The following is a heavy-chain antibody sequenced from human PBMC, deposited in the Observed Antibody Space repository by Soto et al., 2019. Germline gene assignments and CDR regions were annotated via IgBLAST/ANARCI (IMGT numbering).Heavy chain of an antibody. V-gene: IGHV5-51*01. J-gene: IGHJ6*02. CDR3: ARVITMVRGVSYYYYGMDV. CDR2: IYPGDSDT. CDR1: GDRFISYW. D-gene: IGHD3-10*01. Sequence: PGESLKISCRVSGDRFISYWIGWVRQMPGKGLEWMGIIYPGDSDTRYSPSFQGQVTISADKSISTAYLQWSSLKASDTAMYYCARVITMVRGVSYYYYGMDVWGQGTTVTVSS.